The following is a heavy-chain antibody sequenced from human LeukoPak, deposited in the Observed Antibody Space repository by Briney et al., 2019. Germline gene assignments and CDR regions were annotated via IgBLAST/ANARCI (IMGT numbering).Heavy chain of an antibody. CDR2: IKQDGSAK. Sequence: AGGSLRLSCAASGFTFNNYWMSWVRQVPGKGLQSVANIKQDGSAKFYVDSVKGRFTISRDNTKNSLYLRMNSLRVEGTAVYYCARGDFSDYGDYVDAFDIWGQGTMVTVSS. D-gene: IGHD4-17*01. J-gene: IGHJ3*02. V-gene: IGHV3-7*01. CDR3: ARGDFSDYGDYVDAFDI. CDR1: GFTFNNYW.